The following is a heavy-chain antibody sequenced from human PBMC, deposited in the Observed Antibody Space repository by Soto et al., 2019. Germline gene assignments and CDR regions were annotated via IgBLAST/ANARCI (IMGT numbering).Heavy chain of an antibody. CDR3: ARLFGQYSSFQRYYYYMDV. V-gene: IGHV4-34*01. CDR1: GGSFSGYY. D-gene: IGHD6-6*01. CDR2: INHSGST. J-gene: IGHJ6*03. Sequence: SETLSLTCAVYGGSFSGYYWSWIRQPPGKGLEWIGEINHSGSTNYNPSLKSRVTISVDTSKNQFSLKLSSVTAADTAVYYCARLFGQYSSFQRYYYYMDVWGKGTTVTVSS.